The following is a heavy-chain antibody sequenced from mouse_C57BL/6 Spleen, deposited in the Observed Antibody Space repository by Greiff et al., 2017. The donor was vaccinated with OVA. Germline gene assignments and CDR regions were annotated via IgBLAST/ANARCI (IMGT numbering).Heavy chain of an antibody. CDR2: INPSTGGT. D-gene: IGHD2-4*01. V-gene: IGHV1-42*01. J-gene: IGHJ3*01. Sequence: EVQLQESGPELVKPGASVKISCKASGYSFTGYYMNWVKQSPEKSLEWIGEINPSTGGTTYNQKFKAKATLTVDKSSSTAYMQLKSLTSEDSAVYYGARYDYGHGFAYWGQGTLVTVSA. CDR1: GYSFTGYY. CDR3: ARYDYGHGFAY.